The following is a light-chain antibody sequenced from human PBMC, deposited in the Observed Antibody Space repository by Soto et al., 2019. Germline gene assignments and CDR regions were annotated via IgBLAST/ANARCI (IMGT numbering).Light chain of an antibody. Sequence: DIQLTQSPSFLSASVGDRVTITCRASQGISSYLAWYQQKPGKAPKLLIYAASTLQSGVPSRFSGSGSGTEFTLTISNLQPEDFATYYCLQDYTYPWTFGQGTKVDIK. V-gene: IGKV1-9*01. CDR2: AAS. CDR3: LQDYTYPWT. CDR1: QGISSY. J-gene: IGKJ1*01.